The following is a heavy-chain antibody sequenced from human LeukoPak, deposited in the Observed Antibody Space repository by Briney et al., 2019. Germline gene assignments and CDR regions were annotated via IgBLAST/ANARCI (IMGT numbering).Heavy chain of an antibody. CDR3: ATRRGYDSTVYS. CDR2: IFYSGST. Sequence: SETLSLTCSVSGSSISSTNYYWGWARRPPGEALEWIGRIFYSGSTPYKPSLKSRVTISLDTSKNLFSLKLSSVTAADTVAYYCATRRGYDSTVYSWGQGTLVSVSS. V-gene: IGHV4-39*01. J-gene: IGHJ4*02. D-gene: IGHD3-22*01. CDR1: GSSISSTNYY.